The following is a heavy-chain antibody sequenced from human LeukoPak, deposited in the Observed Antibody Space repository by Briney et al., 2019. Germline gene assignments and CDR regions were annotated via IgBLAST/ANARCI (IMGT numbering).Heavy chain of an antibody. V-gene: IGHV3-7*01. CDR2: IKQDGSEK. Sequence: GGSLRLSGAASGFRFSNYWMSWVRQAPGKGLEWVANIKQDGSEKDYVDSMKGRFTISRDNAKNSVYLQVDSLRVEDTAVYYCARIGYSSSSFDYWGQGTLVTVSS. CDR3: ARIGYSSSSFDY. J-gene: IGHJ4*02. D-gene: IGHD6-13*01. CDR1: GFRFSNYW.